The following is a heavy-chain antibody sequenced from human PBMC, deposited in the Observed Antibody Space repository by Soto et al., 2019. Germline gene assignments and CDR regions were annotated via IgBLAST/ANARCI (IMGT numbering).Heavy chain of an antibody. CDR2: INHSGST. J-gene: IGHJ4*02. Sequence: QVQLQQWGAGLLKPSETLSLTCAVYGGSFSGYYWNWIRQPPGKGLEWIGEINHSGSTNYNPSLKSRVTVSVDTSKNQFSLKLTSVTAADTAVHYCARRPYYDSSGPFDYWGQGTLVTVSS. D-gene: IGHD3-22*01. CDR3: ARRPYYDSSGPFDY. V-gene: IGHV4-34*01. CDR1: GGSFSGYY.